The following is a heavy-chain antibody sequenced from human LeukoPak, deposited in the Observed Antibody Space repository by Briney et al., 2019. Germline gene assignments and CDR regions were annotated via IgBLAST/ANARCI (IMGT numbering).Heavy chain of an antibody. V-gene: IGHV1-46*01. CDR3: ARGQYYYDSSGYYWFDP. CDR2: INPSGGST. Sequence: ASVKVSCKASGYTFTSYYMHWVRQAPGQGLEWMGIINPSGGSTSYAQKFQGRVTMTRATSTSTVYMELSSLRSEDTAVYYCARGQYYYDSSGYYWFDPWGQGTLVAVSS. CDR1: GYTFTSYY. J-gene: IGHJ5*02. D-gene: IGHD3-22*01.